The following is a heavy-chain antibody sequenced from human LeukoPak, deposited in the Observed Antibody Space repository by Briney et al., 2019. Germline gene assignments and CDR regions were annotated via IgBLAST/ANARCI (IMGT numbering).Heavy chain of an antibody. J-gene: IGHJ5*02. CDR3: AREGYGDYAWFDP. V-gene: IGHV1-18*01. CDR1: GYTCTNYD. D-gene: IGHD4-17*01. CDR2: ISAYNGNT. Sequence: GASVKVSCKASGYTCTNYDISWVRQAPGQGLEWMGWISAYNGNTNYAQKLQGRVTMTTDTSTGTAYMELRSLRSDDTAVYYCAREGYGDYAWFDPWGQGTLVTVSS.